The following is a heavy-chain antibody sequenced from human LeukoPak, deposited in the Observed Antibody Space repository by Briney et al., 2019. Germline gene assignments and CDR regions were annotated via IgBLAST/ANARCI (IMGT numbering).Heavy chain of an antibody. J-gene: IGHJ4*02. D-gene: IGHD1-14*01. CDR1: GVTFSAYW. CDR2: IKQDGSEK. CDR3: ALKPTGPYYFGY. V-gene: IGHV3-7*01. Sequence: GGSLRLSCARSGVTFSAYWMSWVRQAPGKGLEWVANIKQDGSEKYYVDSVKGRFTISRDNAKNSLYLQMNSLRDEDTAVYYCALKPTGPYYFGYWGQGTLVTVSS.